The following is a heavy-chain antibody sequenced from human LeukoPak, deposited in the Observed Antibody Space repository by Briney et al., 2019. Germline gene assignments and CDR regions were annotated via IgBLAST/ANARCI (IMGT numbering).Heavy chain of an antibody. V-gene: IGHV4-34*01. Sequence: PSETLSLTCAVYGGSFSGYYWSWIRQPPGKGLEWIGEINHSGSTNYNPSLKSRVTISVDTSKNQFSLKLSSVTAADTAVFYCARGDSGSYPPTYDYWGQGTLVTASS. CDR3: ARGDSGSYPPTYDY. CDR1: GGSFSGYY. D-gene: IGHD1-26*01. J-gene: IGHJ4*02. CDR2: INHSGST.